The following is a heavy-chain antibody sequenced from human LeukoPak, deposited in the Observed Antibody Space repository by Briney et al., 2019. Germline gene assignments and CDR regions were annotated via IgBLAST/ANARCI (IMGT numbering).Heavy chain of an antibody. CDR1: GYTFTCYY. D-gene: IGHD2-15*01. CDR3: ARDISKRYCSGGSCGELNY. CDR2: INPNSGGT. Sequence: ASVKVSCKSSGYTFTCYYMHWVRQAPGQGLEWMGWINPNSGGTNYAQKFQGRVTMTRDTSISTAYMELSRLRSDDTAVYYCARDISKRYCSGGSCGELNYWGQGTLVTVSS. V-gene: IGHV1-2*02. J-gene: IGHJ4*02.